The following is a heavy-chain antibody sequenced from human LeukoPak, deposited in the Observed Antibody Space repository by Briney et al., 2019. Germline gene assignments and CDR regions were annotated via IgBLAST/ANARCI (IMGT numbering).Heavy chain of an antibody. CDR3: ASGVAVGNWFDP. Sequence: ASVKVSCKASGYTFTDYYLHWVRQAPGHGLEWMGWINPKTGVTKYAQNFQGRVTMTRDTSISTAYMELSRLRSDDTAVYYCASGVAVGNWFDPWGQGTLVTVSS. CDR2: INPKTGVT. V-gene: IGHV1-2*02. J-gene: IGHJ5*02. D-gene: IGHD6-19*01. CDR1: GYTFTDYY.